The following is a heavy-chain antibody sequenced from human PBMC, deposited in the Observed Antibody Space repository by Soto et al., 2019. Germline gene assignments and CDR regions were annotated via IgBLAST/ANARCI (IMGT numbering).Heavy chain of an antibody. Sequence: WGSLRLSCAASGFTVSSNYMSWVRQAPGKGLEWVSVIYSGGSTYYADSVKGRFTISRHNSKNTLYLQMNSLRAEDTAVYYCARDHADFWSGYYTRPSYYYYMDVWGKGTTVTVSS. D-gene: IGHD3-3*01. CDR3: ARDHADFWSGYYTRPSYYYYMDV. CDR2: IYSGGST. V-gene: IGHV3-53*04. CDR1: GFTVSSNY. J-gene: IGHJ6*03.